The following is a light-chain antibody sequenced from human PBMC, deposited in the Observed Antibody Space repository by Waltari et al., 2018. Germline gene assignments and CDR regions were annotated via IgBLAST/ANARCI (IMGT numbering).Light chain of an antibody. CDR2: GVS. CDR3: CSYTTSSTML. Sequence: QSAPTQPPSVSGSPGQSVTISCTGTSRDVGGYNYVSWYQQHPGKAPKLMIYGVSNRPSGVSDRFSGSKSGNTASLTISGLQAEDEADYYCCSYTTSSTMLFGGGTRLTVL. V-gene: IGLV2-14*01. J-gene: IGLJ2*01. CDR1: SRDVGGYNY.